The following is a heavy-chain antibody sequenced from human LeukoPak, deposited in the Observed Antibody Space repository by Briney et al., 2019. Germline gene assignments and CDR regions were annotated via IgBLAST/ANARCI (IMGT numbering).Heavy chain of an antibody. Sequence: ASVKVSCKASGYTFTSYGISWVRQAPGQGLEWMGWISAYNGNTNYAQKLQGRVTMTTDTSTSTAYMELRSLRSDDTAVYYCARAEGVVPAAIPPYWGQGTLVTVSS. J-gene: IGHJ4*02. D-gene: IGHD2-2*01. CDR3: ARAEGVVPAAIPPY. CDR2: ISAYNGNT. CDR1: GYTFTSYG. V-gene: IGHV1-18*01.